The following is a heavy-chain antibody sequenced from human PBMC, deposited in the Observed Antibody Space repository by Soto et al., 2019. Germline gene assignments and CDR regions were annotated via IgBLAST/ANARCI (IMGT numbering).Heavy chain of an antibody. CDR1: GGSISSYY. Sequence: SETLSLTCTVSGGSISSYYWSWIRQPPGKGLEWIGYIYYSGSTNYNPSLKSRVTISVDKSKNQFSLKLSSVTAADTAVYYCARHAYYDILTGYYSDYYYGMDVWGQGTTVTVSS. J-gene: IGHJ6*02. CDR2: IYYSGST. D-gene: IGHD3-9*01. V-gene: IGHV4-59*08. CDR3: ARHAYYDILTGYYSDYYYGMDV.